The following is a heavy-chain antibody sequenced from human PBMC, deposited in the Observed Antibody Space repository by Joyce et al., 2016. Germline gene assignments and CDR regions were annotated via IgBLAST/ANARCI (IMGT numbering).Heavy chain of an antibody. Sequence: QVQLVQSGAEVTKPGASVKVSCKASGYTCTNNDIHWVRQAPGQSLEWMGWVSADSGNTNYSQKFQGRLTFTRDTSATTAYMELSSLTIEDTAFYYCARGRTLLDWGQGTLVSVSS. CDR1: GYTCTNND. J-gene: IGHJ4*02. D-gene: IGHD2-15*01. V-gene: IGHV1-3*01. CDR3: ARGRTLLD. CDR2: VSADSGNT.